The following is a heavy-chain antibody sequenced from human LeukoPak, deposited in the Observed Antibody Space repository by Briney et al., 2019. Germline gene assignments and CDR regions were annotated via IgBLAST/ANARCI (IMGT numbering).Heavy chain of an antibody. D-gene: IGHD1-26*01. Sequence: ASVKVSCKASGYTFTSYYMHWVRQAPGQGLEWMGIINPSGGSTSYAQKFQGRVTMTRDTSTSTVYMELSSLRSEDTAVYYCARDALVGATRLYYFDYWGQGTLVTVSS. CDR2: INPSGGST. CDR3: ARDALVGATRLYYFDY. V-gene: IGHV1-46*01. CDR1: GYTFTSYY. J-gene: IGHJ4*02.